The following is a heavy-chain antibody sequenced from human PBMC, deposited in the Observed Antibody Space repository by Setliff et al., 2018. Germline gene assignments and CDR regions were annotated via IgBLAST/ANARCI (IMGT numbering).Heavy chain of an antibody. D-gene: IGHD2-8*02. CDR1: GYSFSSNA. Sequence: ASVKVSCKASGYSFSSNAFHWVRQAPGQTLEWMGWIHTGSSNTLYSQRFQDRITISRDTSATTVHMELSSLRSDDTAVYYCARMSTSGPHYDYWGQGTLVTVSS. CDR3: ARMSTSGPHYDY. J-gene: IGHJ4*02. V-gene: IGHV1-3*04. CDR2: IHTGSSNT.